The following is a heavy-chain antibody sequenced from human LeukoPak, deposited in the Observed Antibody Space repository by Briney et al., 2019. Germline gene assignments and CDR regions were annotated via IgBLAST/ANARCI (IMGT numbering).Heavy chain of an antibody. J-gene: IGHJ4*02. V-gene: IGHV3-23*01. Sequence: PGGSLRLSCAASGFTFSSYGMLWVRQAPGAGREWVSGISGSGGSTYYADSVKGRFTISRDNSKNTLYLQMNSLRAEDTAVYYCAHGWGKRDFDYWGQGTLVTVSS. CDR2: ISGSGGST. CDR1: GFTFSSYG. D-gene: IGHD7-27*01. CDR3: AHGWGKRDFDY.